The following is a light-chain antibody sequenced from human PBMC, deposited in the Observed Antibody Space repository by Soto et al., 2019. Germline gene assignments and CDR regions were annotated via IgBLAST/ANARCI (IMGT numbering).Light chain of an antibody. J-gene: IGKJ4*01. V-gene: IGKV3-20*01. CDR1: QRVSSSY. CDR2: GAS. CDR3: QQFGSSTPGLT. Sequence: EIVLTQSPGTLSLSPGERATLSCRASQRVSSSYLALYQQKPGQAPWLLIYGASSRATGIPERFSGSGCGTDFTLTISRLEPEDSAVYYCQQFGSSTPGLTFGGGTKVEIK.